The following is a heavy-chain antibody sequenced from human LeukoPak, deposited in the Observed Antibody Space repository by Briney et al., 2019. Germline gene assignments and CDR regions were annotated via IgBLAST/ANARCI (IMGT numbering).Heavy chain of an antibody. CDR1: GFTFSADV. V-gene: IGHV3-23*01. D-gene: IGHD2-8*01. CDR3: ARVSGKILIWPQPFGVGMDV. Sequence: PGGSLRLSCAASGFTFSADVMSWVRQAPGEGLECVSAISVSGGKTYYADSVKGRFTISRDNSKNMLYMQMNSLKAEDTAVYYCARVSGKILIWPQPFGVGMDVWGQGTTVTVSS. CDR2: ISVSGGKT. J-gene: IGHJ6*02.